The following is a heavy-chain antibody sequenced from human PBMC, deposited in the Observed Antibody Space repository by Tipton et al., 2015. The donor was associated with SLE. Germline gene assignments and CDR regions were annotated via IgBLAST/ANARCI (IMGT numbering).Heavy chain of an antibody. CDR1: GGSFSSYY. D-gene: IGHD3-22*01. J-gene: IGHJ4*02. CDR2: IYTSGST. CDR3: TREPYYYDSSGSPYSY. V-gene: IGHV4-4*07. Sequence: TLSHTCTVSGGSFSSYYWAWIWQPAVKGLEWIGRIYTSGSTNSNPSLKSLVTMSVDTSKNQFSLKLSSVTAADTAVYYCTREPYYYDSSGSPYSYWGQGTLVTVSS.